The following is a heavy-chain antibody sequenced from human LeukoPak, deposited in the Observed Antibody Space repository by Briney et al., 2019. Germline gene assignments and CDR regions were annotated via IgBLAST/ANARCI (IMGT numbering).Heavy chain of an antibody. CDR1: RFTFSKYA. D-gene: IGHD3-22*01. V-gene: IGHV3-23*01. CDR3: AKAQKYYYDSSDY. Sequence: GGSLRLSCAASRFTFSKYAMNWVRQAPGKGLERVSTINDSGDNTYYADSVKGRFTISRDNSKNTLYLQMNSLRADDTAVYYCAKAQKYYYDSSDYWGQGTLVTVSS. J-gene: IGHJ4*02. CDR2: INDSGDNT.